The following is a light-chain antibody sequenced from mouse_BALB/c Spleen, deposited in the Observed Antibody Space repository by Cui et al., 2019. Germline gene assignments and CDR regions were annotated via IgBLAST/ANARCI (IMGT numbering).Light chain of an antibody. CDR1: ENIYSY. CDR3: QHHYGTPLT. CDR2: NAK. Sequence: DIQMTQSPASLSASVGETVTITCRASENIYSYLAWYQQKQGKSPQLLVYNAKTLAEGVPSRFSGGGSGTQFSLKINSLQPEDFGSYYCQHHYGTPLTFGAGTKLELK. J-gene: IGKJ5*01. V-gene: IGKV12-44*01.